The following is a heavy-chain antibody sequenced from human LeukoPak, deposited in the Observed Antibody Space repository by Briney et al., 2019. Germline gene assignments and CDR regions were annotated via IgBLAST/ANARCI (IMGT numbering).Heavy chain of an antibody. V-gene: IGHV2-5*01. D-gene: IGHD3-22*01. CDR2: IYWNDNK. J-gene: IGHJ5*02. Sequence: SGPTLVKPTQTLTLTCTFSGFSLSTIGVGVTWVRQPPGKALEWLGLIYWNDNKHYSPSLKTRLTITKDISKKQVVLTMTNMDPVDTATYYCAHDRAGIGFDPWGQGTLVTVSS. CDR3: AHDRAGIGFDP. CDR1: GFSLSTIGVG.